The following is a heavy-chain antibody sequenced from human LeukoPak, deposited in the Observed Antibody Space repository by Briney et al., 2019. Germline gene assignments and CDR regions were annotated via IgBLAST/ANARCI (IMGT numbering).Heavy chain of an antibody. Sequence: GGSLRLSCAASGFTFSSYGMSWVRQAPGKGLEWVSSISSSSSYIYYADSVKGRFTISRDNAKNSLYLQMNSLRAEDTAVYYCARGYDFWSGYLDGENWFDPWGQGTLVTVSS. J-gene: IGHJ5*02. D-gene: IGHD3-3*01. CDR3: ARGYDFWSGYLDGENWFDP. CDR1: GFTFSSYG. CDR2: ISSSSSYI. V-gene: IGHV3-21*01.